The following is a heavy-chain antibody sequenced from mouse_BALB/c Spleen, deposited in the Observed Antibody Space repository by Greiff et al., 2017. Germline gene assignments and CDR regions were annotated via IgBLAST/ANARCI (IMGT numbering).Heavy chain of an antibody. J-gene: IGHJ4*01. Sequence: EVQVVESGGGLVKPGGSLKLSCAASGFTFSDYYMYWVRQTPEKRLEWVATISDGGSYTYYPDSVKGRFTISRDNAKNNLYLQMSSLKSEDTAMYYCARAPPYYGTTRNAMDYWGQGTSVTVSS. CDR3: ARAPPYYGTTRNAMDY. CDR1: GFTFSDYY. V-gene: IGHV5-4*02. CDR2: ISDGGSYT. D-gene: IGHD2-10*01.